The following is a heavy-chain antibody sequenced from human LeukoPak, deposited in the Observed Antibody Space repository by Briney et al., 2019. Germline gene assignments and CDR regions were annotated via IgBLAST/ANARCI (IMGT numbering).Heavy chain of an antibody. V-gene: IGHV4-38-2*02. CDR1: GYSISSGYY. CDR3: ARDKSSSWGPYYYYMDV. D-gene: IGHD6-13*01. Sequence: SETLSLTCTVSGYSISSGYYWGWIRQPPGKGLEWIGSIYHSGSTNYNPSLKSRVTISVDTSKNQFSLKLSSVTAADTAVYYCARDKSSSWGPYYYYMDVWGKGTTVTVSS. J-gene: IGHJ6*03. CDR2: IYHSGST.